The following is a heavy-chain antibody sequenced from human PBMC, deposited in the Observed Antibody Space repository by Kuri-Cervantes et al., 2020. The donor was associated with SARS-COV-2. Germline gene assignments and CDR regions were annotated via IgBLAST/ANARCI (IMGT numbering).Heavy chain of an antibody. CDR1: GFSLSTSGMC. V-gene: IGHV2-70*11. J-gene: IGHJ4*02. Sequence: SGPTLVKPTQTLTLTCTFPGFSLSTSGMCVSWIRQPPGKALEWLARIDWDDDKYYSTSLKTRLTISKDTSKNQVVLTMTNMDPVDTATYYCARMYYYDSSGYNFDYWGQGTLVTVSS. CDR3: ARMYYYDSSGYNFDY. D-gene: IGHD3-22*01. CDR2: IDWDDDK.